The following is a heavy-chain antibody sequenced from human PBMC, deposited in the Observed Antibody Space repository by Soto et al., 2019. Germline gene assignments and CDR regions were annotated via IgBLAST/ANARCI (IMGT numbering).Heavy chain of an antibody. Sequence: SETLSLTCAVYGGSFSGYYWSWIRQPPGNGLEWIGEINHSGSTNYNPSLKSRVTISVDTSKNQFSLKLSSVTAADTAVYYCASAGDYYGSGAYYYYGMDVWGQGTTVTV. CDR1: GGSFSGYY. CDR2: INHSGST. V-gene: IGHV4-34*01. CDR3: ASAGDYYGSGAYYYYGMDV. J-gene: IGHJ6*02. D-gene: IGHD3-10*01.